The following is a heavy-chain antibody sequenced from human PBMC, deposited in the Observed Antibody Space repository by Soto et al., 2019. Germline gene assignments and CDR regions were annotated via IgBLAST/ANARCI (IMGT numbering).Heavy chain of an antibody. J-gene: IGHJ1*01. CDR1: GYTFTSYD. Sequence: ASVKVSCKASGYTFTSYDINWVRQATGQGLEWMGWMNPNSGNTGYAQKFQGRVTMTRNTSISTAYMELSSLRSEDTAVYYCARVYCSGGSCYSEYFQHWGQGTLVTVSS. V-gene: IGHV1-8*01. CDR2: MNPNSGNT. CDR3: ARVYCSGGSCYSEYFQH. D-gene: IGHD2-15*01.